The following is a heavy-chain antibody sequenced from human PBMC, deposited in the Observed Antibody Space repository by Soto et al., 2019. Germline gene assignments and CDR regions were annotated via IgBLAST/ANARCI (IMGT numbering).Heavy chain of an antibody. V-gene: IGHV3-74*01. J-gene: IGHJ4*01. CDR1: GFTFSTYW. CDR2: ITNDGSIT. D-gene: IGHD3-10*01. Sequence: EVQLVESGGGLVQPGGSLRLSCAASGFTFSTYWMHWVRQAPGKGLVWVSRITNDGSITNYADSVKGRFTISRDNAKNTLYLQMDSLRAEDTAVYYCARGTRVGGFGVLQYWGRGTLVTLSS. CDR3: ARGTRVGGFGVLQY.